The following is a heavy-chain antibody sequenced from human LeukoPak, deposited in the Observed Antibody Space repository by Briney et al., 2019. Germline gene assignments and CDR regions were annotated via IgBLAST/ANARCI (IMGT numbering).Heavy chain of an antibody. D-gene: IGHD3-16*01. J-gene: IGHJ3*02. V-gene: IGHV4-34*01. CDR3: AREGARDAFDI. CDR1: GGSFSGYY. Sequence: SETLSLTCAVYGGSFSGYYWSWIRQPPGKGLEWIGEINHSGSTYYNPSLKSRVTISVDRSKNQFSLKLSSVTAADTAVYYCAREGARDAFDIWGQGTMVTVSS. CDR2: INHSGST.